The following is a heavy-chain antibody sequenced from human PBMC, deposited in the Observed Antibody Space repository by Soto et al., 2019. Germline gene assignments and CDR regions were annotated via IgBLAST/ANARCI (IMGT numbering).Heavy chain of an antibody. J-gene: IGHJ6*02. CDR2: TYYRSKWYN. CDR3: ARNYDFWRGYPSGMDV. Sequence: PXQTLSLTCAISGDSVSSNSAAWNWIRQSPSRGLEWLGRTYYRSKWYNDYAVSVKSRITINPDTSKNQFSLQLNSVTPEDTAVYYCARNYDFWRGYPSGMDVWGQGTTVTVSS. CDR1: GDSVSSNSAA. V-gene: IGHV6-1*01. D-gene: IGHD3-3*01.